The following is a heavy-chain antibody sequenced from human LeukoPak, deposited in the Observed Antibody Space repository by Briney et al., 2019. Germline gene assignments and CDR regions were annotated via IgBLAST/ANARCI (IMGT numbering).Heavy chain of an antibody. V-gene: IGHV3-30*18. CDR2: ISYDGSNK. D-gene: IGHD3-10*01. CDR1: GFTFSSYG. CDR3: AKDVRALNNYGSGSSGFY. Sequence: GGSLRLSCAASGFTFSSYGMHWVRQAPGKGLEWVAVISYDGSNKYYADPVKGRFTISRDNSKNTLYLQMNSLRVEYTAVYYCAKDVRALNNYGSGSSGFYWGQGTLVTVSS. J-gene: IGHJ4*02.